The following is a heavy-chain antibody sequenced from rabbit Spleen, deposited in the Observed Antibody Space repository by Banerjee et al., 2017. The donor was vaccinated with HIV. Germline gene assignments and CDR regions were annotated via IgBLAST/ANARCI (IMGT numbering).Heavy chain of an antibody. CDR2: IDAGSSAFT. CDR1: GVSFSANSY. Sequence: QEQLEESGGDLVKPEGSLTLTCTASGVSFSANSYMCWVRQAPGKGLEWIACIDAGSSAFTYYATWAQGRFTISKTSSTTVTLQMTSLTAADTATYFCARDTSTSFSTYGMDLWGPGTLVTVS. D-gene: IGHD1-1*01. V-gene: IGHV1S45*01. CDR3: ARDTSTSFSTYGMDL. J-gene: IGHJ6*01.